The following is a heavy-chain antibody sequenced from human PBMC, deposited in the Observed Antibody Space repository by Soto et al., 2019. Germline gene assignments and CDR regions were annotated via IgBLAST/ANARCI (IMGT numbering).Heavy chain of an antibody. CDR3: ARGPTSTMIVFGFDY. J-gene: IGHJ4*02. Sequence: QVQLVQSGAEVKKPGASVKVSCKASGYTFTSYGISWVRQAPGQGLEWMGWISAYHGNTNYAQKRQGRVTMTTDTSTSTAYMELRSLRSNDTAVYYCARGPTSTMIVFGFDYWGQGTLVTVSS. CDR2: ISAYHGNT. CDR1: GYTFTSYG. V-gene: IGHV1-18*04. D-gene: IGHD3-22*01.